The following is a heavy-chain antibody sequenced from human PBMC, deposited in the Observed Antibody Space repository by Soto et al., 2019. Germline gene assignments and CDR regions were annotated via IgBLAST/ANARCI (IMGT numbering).Heavy chain of an antibody. V-gene: IGHV3-23*01. Sequence: EVQLLESGGDLVQPGGSQRLSCAASGFTFSSYAMSWVRQAPGKGLEWVSAISGSGGSTYYADSVKGRFTISRDNSKNTLYLQMNSLRAEDTAVYYCAKDLGIQLWLTAFDIWGQGTMVTVSS. CDR2: ISGSGGST. CDR1: GFTFSSYA. D-gene: IGHD5-18*01. J-gene: IGHJ3*02. CDR3: AKDLGIQLWLTAFDI.